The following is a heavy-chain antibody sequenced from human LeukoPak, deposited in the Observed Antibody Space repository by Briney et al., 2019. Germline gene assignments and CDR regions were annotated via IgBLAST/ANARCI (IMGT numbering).Heavy chain of an antibody. V-gene: IGHV3-30*02. CDR2: IRYDGSNK. CDR1: GFTFSNSA. D-gene: IGHD6-13*01. CDR3: AKEGRGSSSWYGTGY. J-gene: IGHJ4*02. Sequence: GGSLRLSCAASGFTFSNSAMNWVRQAPGKGLEWVAFIRYDGSNKYYADSVKGRFTISRDNSKNTLYLQMNSLRAEDTAVYYCAKEGRGSSSWYGTGYWGQGTLVTVSS.